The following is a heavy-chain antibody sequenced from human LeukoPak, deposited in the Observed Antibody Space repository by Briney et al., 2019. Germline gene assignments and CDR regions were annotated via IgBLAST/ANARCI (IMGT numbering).Heavy chain of an antibody. CDR3: ARDPIVVVPAARFDP. J-gene: IGHJ5*02. V-gene: IGHV4-30-4*08. CDR1: GGSISSGDYY. Sequence: PSETLSLTCTVSGGSISSGDYYWSWVRQPPGKGLEWIGYIYYSGSTYYNPSLKSRVTISVDTSKNQFSLKLSSVTAADTAVYYCARDPIVVVPAARFDPWGQGTLVTVSS. D-gene: IGHD2-2*01. CDR2: IYYSGST.